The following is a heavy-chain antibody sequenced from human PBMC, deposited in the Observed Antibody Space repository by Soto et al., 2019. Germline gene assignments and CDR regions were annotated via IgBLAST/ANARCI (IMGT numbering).Heavy chain of an antibody. D-gene: IGHD5-18*01. CDR2: TSYDGTTK. V-gene: IGHV3-30-3*01. CDR1: GCTFNTSA. Sequence: GSLILSCASSGCTFNTSAMHWFRQAPGKGLEWITVTSYDGTTKYYADSVKGRFTISRDNSKHTLYLQMSSLRAEDTALYYCARDSYSYGYLCSPRDWGQGTLVIVSS. J-gene: IGHJ4*02. CDR3: ARDSYSYGYLCSPRD.